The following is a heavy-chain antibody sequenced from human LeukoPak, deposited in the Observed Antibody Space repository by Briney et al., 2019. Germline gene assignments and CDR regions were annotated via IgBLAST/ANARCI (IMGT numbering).Heavy chain of an antibody. V-gene: IGHV5-51*01. Sequence: GESLKISCKGSGYSFTSYWIGWVRQLPGKGLEWMGIIYPGDSDTRYSPSFQGQVTISADKSISTAYLQWSSLKASDTAMYYCARQSDYYDSSGYRVDYWGQGTLVTVSS. CDR2: IYPGDSDT. D-gene: IGHD3-22*01. J-gene: IGHJ4*02. CDR3: ARQSDYYDSSGYRVDY. CDR1: GYSFTSYW.